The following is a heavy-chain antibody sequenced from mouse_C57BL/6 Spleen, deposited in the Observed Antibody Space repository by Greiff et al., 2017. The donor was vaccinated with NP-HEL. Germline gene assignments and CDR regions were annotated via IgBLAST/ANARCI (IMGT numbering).Heavy chain of an antibody. J-gene: IGHJ4*01. CDR2: IDPSDSET. Sequence: QVQLQQPGAELVRPGSSVKLSCKASGYTFTSYWMHWVKQRPIQGLEWIGNIDPSDSETHYNQKFKDKATLTVDKSSSTAYIQLSSLTSEDSAVYYCASGVYYGSSYDAMDYWGQGTSVTVSS. CDR1: GYTFTSYW. CDR3: ASGVYYGSSYDAMDY. V-gene: IGHV1-52*01. D-gene: IGHD1-1*01.